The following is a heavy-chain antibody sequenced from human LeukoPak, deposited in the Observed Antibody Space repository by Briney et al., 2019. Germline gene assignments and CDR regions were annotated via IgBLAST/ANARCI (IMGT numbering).Heavy chain of an antibody. J-gene: IGHJ4*02. Sequence: ASVKVSCKASGYTFTSYYMHWVRQAPGRGLEWMGIINPSGGSTSYAQKFQGRVTMTRDTSTSTVYMELSSLRSEDTAVYYCARDAANYYDSSGYYHYGGAYWGQGTLVTVSS. CDR1: GYTFTSYY. CDR3: ARDAANYYDSSGYYHYGGAY. D-gene: IGHD3-22*01. CDR2: INPSGGST. V-gene: IGHV1-46*01.